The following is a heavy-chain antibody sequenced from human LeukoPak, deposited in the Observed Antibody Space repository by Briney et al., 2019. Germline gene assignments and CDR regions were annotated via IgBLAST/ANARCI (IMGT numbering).Heavy chain of an antibody. CDR2: IYYSGST. J-gene: IGHJ4*02. Sequence: SETLSLTCTVSGGSISSSSYYWGWIRQPPGKGLEWIGSIYYSGSTYYNPSLKSRVTISVDTSKNQFSLKLSSVTAADTAVYYCARDGTGEMATRFDYWGQGTLVTVSS. CDR1: GGSISSSSYY. V-gene: IGHV4-39*07. D-gene: IGHD5-24*01. CDR3: ARDGTGEMATRFDY.